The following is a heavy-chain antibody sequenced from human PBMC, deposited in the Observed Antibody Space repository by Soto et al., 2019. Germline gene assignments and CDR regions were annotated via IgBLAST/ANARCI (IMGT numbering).Heavy chain of an antibody. Sequence: GASVKVSCKASGYTFTIYYMHWVRQAPGQGLEWMGIINPSGGSTSYAQKFQGRVTMTRDTSTSTVYMELSSLRSEDTAVYYCARTEADFGVVTPFDYWGQGTLVTVSS. CDR2: INPSGGST. J-gene: IGHJ4*02. CDR3: ARTEADFGVVTPFDY. CDR1: GYTFTIYY. D-gene: IGHD3-3*01. V-gene: IGHV1-46*03.